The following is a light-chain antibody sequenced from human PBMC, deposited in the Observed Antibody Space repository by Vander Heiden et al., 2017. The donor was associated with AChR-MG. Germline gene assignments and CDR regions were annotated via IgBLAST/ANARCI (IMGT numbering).Light chain of an antibody. CDR2: GAS. CDR3: QQYTSWPPLT. Sequence: EIVMTQSPATLSVFPGEVATISCRASQSVSSNLAWYQQKPGQAPRLLMYGASTRATGIPARFSGSGSGTEFTLTISSLQSEDFAIYYCQQYTSWPPLTFGGGTKVEIK. J-gene: IGKJ4*01. V-gene: IGKV3-15*01. CDR1: QSVSSN.